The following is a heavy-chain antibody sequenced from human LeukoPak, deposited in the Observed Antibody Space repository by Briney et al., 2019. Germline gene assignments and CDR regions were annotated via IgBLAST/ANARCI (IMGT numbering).Heavy chain of an antibody. Sequence: GGSLRLSCAASGLTFSGYDMFWVRQATGKGLEWVSGIGTTGDTYYAGSVKGRFTISRENARNSLYLQMNSLIAGETAVYYCARSTIAVAYGMDVWGQGTTVTVSS. J-gene: IGHJ6*02. V-gene: IGHV3-13*04. CDR2: IGTTGDT. CDR1: GLTFSGYD. CDR3: ARSTIAVAYGMDV. D-gene: IGHD6-19*01.